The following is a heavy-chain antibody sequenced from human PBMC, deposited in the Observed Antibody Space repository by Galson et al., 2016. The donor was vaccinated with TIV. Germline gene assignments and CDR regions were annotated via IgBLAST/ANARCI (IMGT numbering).Heavy chain of an antibody. CDR1: GFTFSNYA. Sequence: SLRLSCAASGFTFSNYAMHWVRQAPGKGPEWVAVISYDGSNHFYPDSVKGRFTMSRDNPKNTLYLQMSSLRADDTAVYFCAKMDSSGFDYVRRFDFWGQGTLATVSS. CDR3: AKMDSSGFDYVRRFDF. D-gene: IGHD3-22*01. CDR2: ISYDGSNH. V-gene: IGHV3-30*04. J-gene: IGHJ4*02.